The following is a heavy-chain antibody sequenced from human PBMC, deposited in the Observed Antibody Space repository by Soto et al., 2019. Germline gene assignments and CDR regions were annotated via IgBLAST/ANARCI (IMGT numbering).Heavy chain of an antibody. CDR3: ARDQTNAYGGNSDY. CDR2: INSDGSST. Sequence: EVQLVESGGGLVQPGGSLRLSCAASGFTFSSYWMHWVRQAPGKGLVWVSRINSDGSSTSYADSVKGRFTISRDNAKNTLYLQMNRLRDEDTAVYYCARDQTNAYGGNSDYWGQGTLVTVSS. CDR1: GFTFSSYW. D-gene: IGHD4-17*01. V-gene: IGHV3-74*01. J-gene: IGHJ4*02.